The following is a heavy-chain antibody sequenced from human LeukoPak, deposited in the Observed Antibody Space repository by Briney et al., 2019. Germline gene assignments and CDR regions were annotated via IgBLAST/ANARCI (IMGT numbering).Heavy chain of an antibody. V-gene: IGHV4-39*07. D-gene: IGHD3-22*01. Sequence: PSETLSLTCTVSGGSISSSSYYWGWIRQPPGKGLEWIGSIYYSGSTYYNPSLKSRVTISVDTSKNQFSLKLSSVTAADTAVYYCARDWEYYDSSGYYQYFDYWGQGTLVTVSS. CDR1: GGSISSSSYY. J-gene: IGHJ4*02. CDR3: ARDWEYYDSSGYYQYFDY. CDR2: IYYSGST.